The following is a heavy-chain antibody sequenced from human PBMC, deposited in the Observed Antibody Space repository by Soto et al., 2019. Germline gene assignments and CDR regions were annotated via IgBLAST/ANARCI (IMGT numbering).Heavy chain of an antibody. CDR2: IYHTGNT. V-gene: IGHV4-4*02. CDR3: ARDLTY. CDR1: RGAIRSPNW. Sequence: TSETLSLTCTVSRGAIRSPNWWTWVRQTPGKGLEWIGEIYHTGNTNYNPSPRRRATITVDMSKRQSSLSVTSVTAANTAIYYCARDLTYWGRGTLVTVSS. J-gene: IGHJ4*02.